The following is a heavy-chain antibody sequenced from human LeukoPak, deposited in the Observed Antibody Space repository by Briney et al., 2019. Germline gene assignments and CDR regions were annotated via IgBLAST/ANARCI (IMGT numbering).Heavy chain of an antibody. D-gene: IGHD3-10*01. CDR1: GGSISSGGYS. V-gene: IGHV4-30-2*01. J-gene: IGHJ5*02. CDR3: AGSGRGWFDP. CDR2: IYHSGST. Sequence: SETLSLTCAVSGGSISSGGYSWSWLRQPPGTGLEWIGYIYHSGSTYYNPSLKSRVTISVDRSKNQFSLKLSSVTAADTAVYYCAGSGRGWFDPWGQGTLVTVSA.